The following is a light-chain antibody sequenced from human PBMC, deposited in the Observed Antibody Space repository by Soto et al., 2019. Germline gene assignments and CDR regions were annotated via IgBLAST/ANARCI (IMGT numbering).Light chain of an antibody. V-gene: IGKV1-6*01. Sequence: HMTQSPSSRSSSVEHRFTSTCRASQGIRNDLGWYQQKPGKAPKLLIYAASSLQSGVPSRFSGSGSGTDFTLTISSLQPEDFATYYCLQDYNYPRTFGQGTKVDI. CDR3: LQDYNYPRT. CDR2: AAS. J-gene: IGKJ1*01. CDR1: QGIRND.